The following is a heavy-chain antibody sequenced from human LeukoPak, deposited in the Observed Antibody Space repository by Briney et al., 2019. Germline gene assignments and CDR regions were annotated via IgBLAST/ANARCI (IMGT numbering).Heavy chain of an antibody. Sequence: PGGSLRPSCAAAGFIPSSDAISWVRQAPGKLREWVSSISGSGGSTYYADSVQGRFTSSRDNSKNTLYLQMNSLRAEDTAVYYCEKGPRGGSVPDATFDYWGQGTLVTVSS. V-gene: IGHV3-23*01. CDR3: EKGPRGGSVPDATFDY. J-gene: IGHJ4*02. D-gene: IGHD2-2*01. CDR1: GFIPSSDA. CDR2: ISGSGGST.